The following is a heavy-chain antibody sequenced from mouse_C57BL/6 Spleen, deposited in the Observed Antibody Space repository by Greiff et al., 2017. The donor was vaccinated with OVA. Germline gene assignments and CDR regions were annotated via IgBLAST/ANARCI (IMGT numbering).Heavy chain of an antibody. D-gene: IGHD2-2*01. CDR1: GYTFTDYY. Sequence: QVQLQQSGAELVRPGASVKLSCKASGYTFTDYYINWVKQRPGQGLEWIARIYPGSGNTYYNEKFKGKATLTAEKSSSTAYMQLSSLTSEDSAVYFCARGGYDGFAYWGQGTLVTVSA. CDR2: IYPGSGNT. CDR3: ARGGYDGFAY. J-gene: IGHJ3*01. V-gene: IGHV1-76*01.